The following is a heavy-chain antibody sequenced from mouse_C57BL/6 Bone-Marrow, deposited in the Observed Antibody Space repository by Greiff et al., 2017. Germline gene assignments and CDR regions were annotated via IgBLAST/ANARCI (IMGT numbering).Heavy chain of an antibody. CDR2: IYPRSGNT. CDR3: ARPPHYAMDY. CDR1: GYTFTSYG. J-gene: IGHJ4*01. V-gene: IGHV1-81*01. Sequence: QVLLQQSGAELARPGASVKLSCKASGYTFTSYGISWVKQRTGPGLEWIGEIYPRSGNTYYNETFKGKATLAADKSSSTAYMELRSLTSEDSAVYFCARPPHYAMDYWGQGTSVTVS.